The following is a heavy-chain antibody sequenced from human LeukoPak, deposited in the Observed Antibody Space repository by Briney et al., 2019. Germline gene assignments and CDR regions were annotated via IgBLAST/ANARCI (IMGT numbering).Heavy chain of an antibody. CDR3: AKPSGSGVDY. J-gene: IGHJ4*01. CDR2: INSDGSST. Sequence: SGGSLRLSCAASGFTFSSYWMHWVRHAPGKGLVWVSRINSDGSSTSYADSVKGRFTISRDNAKNTLYLQMNSVRSEDTALYYCAKPSGSGVDYWGQGTRVTVSS. V-gene: IGHV3-74*01. D-gene: IGHD1-26*01. CDR1: GFTFSSYW.